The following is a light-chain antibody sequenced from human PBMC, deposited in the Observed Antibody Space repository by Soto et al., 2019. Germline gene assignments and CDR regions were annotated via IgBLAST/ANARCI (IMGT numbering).Light chain of an antibody. J-gene: IGKJ1*01. CDR2: KAS. CDR3: QQFNNYPWT. V-gene: IGKV1-5*03. CDR1: QSISSW. Sequence: DIQMTPSPSTLSASVGDRVTITCRASQSISSWLAWYQQKPGKAPKLLIYKASSLESGVPSRFSGSGSGTEFTLTISSLQPYDFATYYCQQFNNYPWTFGQGTRVEIK.